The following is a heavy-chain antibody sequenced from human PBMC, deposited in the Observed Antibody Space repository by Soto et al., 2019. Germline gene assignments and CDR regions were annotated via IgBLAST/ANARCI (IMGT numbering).Heavy chain of an antibody. CDR3: ARVPLI. CDR2: IYSSGST. J-gene: IGHJ4*02. CDR1: GGSISNYY. V-gene: IGHV4-59*12. Sequence: PSETLSLTCTVSGGSISNYYWNWIRQSPGKGLEWIGYIYSSGSTHYNPSLKSRVTISVDRSKNQFSLKLSSVTAADTAAYYCARVPLIWGQGTLVTVSS. D-gene: IGHD2-8*01.